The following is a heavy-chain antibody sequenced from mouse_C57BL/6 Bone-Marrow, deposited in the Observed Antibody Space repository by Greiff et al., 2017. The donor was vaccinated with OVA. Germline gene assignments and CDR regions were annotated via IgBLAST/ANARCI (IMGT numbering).Heavy chain of an antibody. CDR1: GFNIKDYY. CDR2: IDPEDGDT. CDR3: TTELWLRRGKAY. D-gene: IGHD2-2*01. Sequence: EVKLQQSGAELVRPGASVKLSCTASGFNIKDYYMHWVKQRPEQGLEWIGRIDPEDGDTEYAPKFQGKATMTADTSSNTAYLQLSSLTSEDTAVYYCTTELWLRRGKAYWGQGTLVTVSA. V-gene: IGHV14-1*01. J-gene: IGHJ3*01.